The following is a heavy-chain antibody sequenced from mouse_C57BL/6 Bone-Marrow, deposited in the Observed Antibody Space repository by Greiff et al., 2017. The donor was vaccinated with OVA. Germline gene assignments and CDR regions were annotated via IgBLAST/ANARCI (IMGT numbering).Heavy chain of an antibody. Sequence: DVMLVESGGGLVQPGGSLKLSCAASGFTFSDYGMAWVRQAPRKGPEWVAFISNLAYSIYYADTVTGRFTISRENAKNTLYLEMSSLRSEDTAMYYCARPYYGNYWYFDVWGTGTTVTVSS. J-gene: IGHJ1*03. CDR3: ARPYYGNYWYFDV. CDR1: GFTFSDYG. CDR2: ISNLAYSI. V-gene: IGHV5-15*01. D-gene: IGHD2-10*01.